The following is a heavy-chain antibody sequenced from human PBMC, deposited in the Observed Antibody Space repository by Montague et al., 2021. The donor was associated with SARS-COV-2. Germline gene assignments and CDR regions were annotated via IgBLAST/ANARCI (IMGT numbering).Heavy chain of an antibody. CDR2: VHYSRSS. CDR3: VRDPAPSGSGTFYDY. V-gene: IGHV4-59*02. J-gene: IGHJ4*02. CDR1: GDSVSHDF. Sequence: SETLSLTCTVSGDSVSHDFWTWIRQPPGKGLEWIGYVHYSRSSSYNPSLRGRVSIAVDTSKNQFSLRLSTVAAADTATYYCVRDPAPSGSGTFYDYWGQGTLVAVSS. D-gene: IGHD1-26*01.